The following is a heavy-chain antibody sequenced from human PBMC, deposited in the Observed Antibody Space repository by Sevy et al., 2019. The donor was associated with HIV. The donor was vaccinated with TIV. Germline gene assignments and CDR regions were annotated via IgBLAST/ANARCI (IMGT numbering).Heavy chain of an antibody. CDR1: GFTFTNAW. Sequence: GGSLRLSCAASGFTFTNAWMSWVRQAPGKGLEWVGHIKSTSDGATTDYAAPVKGRFTISRDDSRNTLYLQMNSLKTEDTAVYYCATSPVVPATLFNYWGQGTLVTVSS. V-gene: IGHV3-15*01. CDR2: IKSTSDGATT. D-gene: IGHD2-15*01. J-gene: IGHJ4*02. CDR3: ATSPVVPATLFNY.